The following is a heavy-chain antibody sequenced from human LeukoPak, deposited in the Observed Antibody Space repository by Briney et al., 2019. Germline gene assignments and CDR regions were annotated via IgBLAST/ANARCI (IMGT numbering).Heavy chain of an antibody. CDR3: ARGVLIGLQDY. V-gene: IGHV3-66*01. J-gene: IGHJ4*02. D-gene: IGHD2-21*01. CDR1: GFTVTDNY. Sequence: GGSLRLSCAASGFTVTDNYMNWVRQSSGKGLEWVSVIYGGGDTNYADSVKGRFTISRDNSKNTLYLQMNSLRAEDTAVYYCARGVLIGLQDYWGQGTLVTVSS. CDR2: IYGGGDT.